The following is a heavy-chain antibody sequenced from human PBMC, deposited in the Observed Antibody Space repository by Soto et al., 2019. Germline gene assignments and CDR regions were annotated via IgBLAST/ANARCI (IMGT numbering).Heavy chain of an antibody. J-gene: IGHJ4*02. CDR2: IIPIFGTA. Sequence: QVQLVQSGAEVKKPGSSVKVSCKASGGTFSSYAISWVRQAPGQGLEWMGGIIPIFGTANYAQKFQGRVTITADESTSTAYMELSSLGSEDTAVYYCARGSRRDGYNLKAAARDWGQGTLVTVSS. D-gene: IGHD5-12*01. CDR3: ARGSRRDGYNLKAAARD. V-gene: IGHV1-69*01. CDR1: GGTFSSYA.